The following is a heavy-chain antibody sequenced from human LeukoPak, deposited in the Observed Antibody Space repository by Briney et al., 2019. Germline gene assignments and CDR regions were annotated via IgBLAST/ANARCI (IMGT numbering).Heavy chain of an antibody. CDR2: IKEDGGEK. D-gene: IGHD3-9*01. Sequence: PGGSLRLSCVASAFTFSRDWMSWLRQAPGKGLEWVANIKEDGGEKYYVDSVKGRFTISRDNAKNSLYLQMNSLRAEDTAVYYCARRRSWLAFDIWGQGTMVTVSS. J-gene: IGHJ3*02. CDR1: AFTFSRDW. CDR3: ARRRSWLAFDI. V-gene: IGHV3-7*01.